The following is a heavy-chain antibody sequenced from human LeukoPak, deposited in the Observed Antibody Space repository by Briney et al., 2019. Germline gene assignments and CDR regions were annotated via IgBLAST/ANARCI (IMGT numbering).Heavy chain of an antibody. J-gene: IGHJ4*02. CDR2: ISYDGSNK. V-gene: IGHV3-30*18. CDR1: GFTFSSYG. Sequence: GGSLRLSCAASGFTFSSYGMHWVRQAPGKGLEWVAVISYDGSNKYYADSVKGRFTISRDNSKNTLYLQINSLRAEDTAVYYCAKDRPGDYYDSSGLDYWGQGTLVTVSS. CDR3: AKDRPGDYYDSSGLDY. D-gene: IGHD3-22*01.